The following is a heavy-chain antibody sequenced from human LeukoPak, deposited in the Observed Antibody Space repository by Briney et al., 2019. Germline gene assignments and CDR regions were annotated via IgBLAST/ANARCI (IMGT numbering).Heavy chain of an antibody. J-gene: IGHJ3*02. CDR1: GFTFSSYA. Sequence: GGSLRLSCAASGFTFSSYAMSWVRQAPGKGLEWVAFIRYDGSNKYYADSVKGRFTISRDNSKNTLYLQMNSLRAEDTAVYYCAKDCSSTSCHGAFDIWGQGTMVTVSS. CDR3: AKDCSSTSCHGAFDI. V-gene: IGHV3-30*02. CDR2: IRYDGSNK. D-gene: IGHD2-2*01.